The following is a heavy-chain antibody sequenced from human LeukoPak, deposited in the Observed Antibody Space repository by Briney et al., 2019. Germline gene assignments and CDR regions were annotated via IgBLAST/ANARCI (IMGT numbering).Heavy chain of an antibody. CDR2: IRYDGGNI. CDR1: GFTFSRYG. J-gene: IGHJ4*02. V-gene: IGHV3-30*02. CDR3: AKMGSSWQFDY. D-gene: IGHD6-13*01. Sequence: GGSLRLSCATSGFTFSRYGMHWVRQAPGKGLEWVTFIRYDGGNIYYADSVKGRFTVSRDNSKNTLYLQMNSLRPEDTAVYYCAKMGSSWQFDYWGRGTLVTVSS.